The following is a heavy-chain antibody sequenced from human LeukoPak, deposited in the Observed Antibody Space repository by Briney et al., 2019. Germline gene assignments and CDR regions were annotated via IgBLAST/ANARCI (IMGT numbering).Heavy chain of an antibody. J-gene: IGHJ6*04. CDR2: IYYSGST. CDR1: GGSISSYY. D-gene: IGHD2-21*01. V-gene: IGHV4-59*01. CDR3: ARGYSSPGGVDV. Sequence: SETLSLTCTVSGGSISSYYWSWIRQPPGKGLEWIRYIYYSGSTNYNPSLKSRVTISVDTSKNQFSLKLSSVTAADTAVYYCARGYSSPGGVDVWGKGTTVTVSS.